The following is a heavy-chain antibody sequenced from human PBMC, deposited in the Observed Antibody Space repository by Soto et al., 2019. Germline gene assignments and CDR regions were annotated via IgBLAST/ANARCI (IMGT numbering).Heavy chain of an antibody. CDR3: ARAFPGDYLFDY. V-gene: IGHV1-8*01. CDR2: MNPNSGNT. J-gene: IGHJ4*02. D-gene: IGHD4-17*01. CDR1: GYTFTSYD. Sequence: GASVKVSCKASGYTFTSYDINWVRQAAGQGLEWMGWMNPNSGNTGYAQKFQGRVTMTRNTSISTAYMELSSLRSEDTAVYYCARAFPGDYLFDYWGQGTLVTVSS.